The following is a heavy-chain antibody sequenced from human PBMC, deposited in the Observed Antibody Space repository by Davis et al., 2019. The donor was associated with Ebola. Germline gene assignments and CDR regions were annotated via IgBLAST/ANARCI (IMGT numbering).Heavy chain of an antibody. V-gene: IGHV1-46*01. D-gene: IGHD3-10*01. CDR1: GYTFTSYY. CDR3: ARDVYYGSGSYYGKYYYGMDV. Sequence: ASVKVSCKASGYTFTSYYMHWVRQAPGQGLEWMGIINPSGGSTSYAQKFQGRVTMTRDTSTSTVYMELSSLRSEDTAVYYCARDVYYGSGSYYGKYYYGMDVWGQGTTVTVSS. CDR2: INPSGGST. J-gene: IGHJ6*02.